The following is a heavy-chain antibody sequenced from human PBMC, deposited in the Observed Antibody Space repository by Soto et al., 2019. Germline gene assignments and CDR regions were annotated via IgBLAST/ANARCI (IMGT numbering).Heavy chain of an antibody. J-gene: IGHJ6*02. CDR2: ISYDGSNK. V-gene: IGHV3-30*18. CDR3: AKEGPDYYGMDV. CDR1: GFTFSSYG. Sequence: QVQLVESGGGVVQPGRSLRLSCAASGFTFSSYGMHWVRQAPGKGLEWVAVISYDGSNKYYADSVKGRFTISRDNSKNTLYLQMNSLRAEDTAVYYCAKEGPDYYGMDVWGQGTTVTVSS.